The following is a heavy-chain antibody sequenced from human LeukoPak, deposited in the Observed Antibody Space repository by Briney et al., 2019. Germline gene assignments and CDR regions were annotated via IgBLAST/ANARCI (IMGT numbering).Heavy chain of an antibody. V-gene: IGHV3-21*01. Sequence: PGGSLRLSCAASGFSLSSYSMNWVRQAPGKGLEWVSSITISSNFIYYADSVKGRFTISRDNAKSSLFLQMNSLRAEDTAVYFCARDGHGDGFLTGYSYFGMDVWGQGTAVTVSS. J-gene: IGHJ6*02. D-gene: IGHD3-9*01. CDR1: GFSLSSYS. CDR2: ITISSNFI. CDR3: ARDGHGDGFLTGYSYFGMDV.